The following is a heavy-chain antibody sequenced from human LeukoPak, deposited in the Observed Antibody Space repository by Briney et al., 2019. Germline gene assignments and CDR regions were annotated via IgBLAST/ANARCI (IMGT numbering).Heavy chain of an antibody. Sequence: GGSLRLSCAASGFTVSSNYMSWVRQAPGKGLEWVANIRQDGREQYYVDSVKGRFTISRDNAKNSLYLQMSSLRAQDTAVYYCVRDTSVRVPAAIVSDYWGQGTLVTVSS. V-gene: IGHV3-7*01. J-gene: IGHJ4*02. CDR2: IRQDGREQ. CDR1: GFTVSSNY. CDR3: VRDTSVRVPAAIVSDY. D-gene: IGHD2-2*01.